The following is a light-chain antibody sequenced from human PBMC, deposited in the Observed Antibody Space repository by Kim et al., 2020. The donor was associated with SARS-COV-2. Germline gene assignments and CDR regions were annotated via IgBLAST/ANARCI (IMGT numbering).Light chain of an antibody. CDR1: QSVSSSS. CDR2: GAS. J-gene: IGKJ4*01. Sequence: EIVLTQSPGTLSLCPGERVTLSCRASQSVSSSSLAWYQQKSGQAPRLLISGASRRATGIPDRFSGSESGTDFTLTISRLEPEDFAVYYCQQYGSPPLTFGGGTKVDIK. V-gene: IGKV3-20*01. CDR3: QQYGSPPLT.